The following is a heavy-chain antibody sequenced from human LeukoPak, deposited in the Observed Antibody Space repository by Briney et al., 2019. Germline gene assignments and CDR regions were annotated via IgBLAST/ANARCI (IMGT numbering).Heavy chain of an antibody. CDR3: ARELPRGVATADY. D-gene: IGHD5-12*01. J-gene: IGHJ4*02. Sequence: GRSLRLSCAASGFTFSSYAMHWVRQAPGKGLEWVAVISYDGSNKYYADSVKGRFTISRDNSKNTLYLQMNSLRAEDTAVYYCARELPRGVATADYWGQGTLVTVSS. V-gene: IGHV3-30-3*01. CDR2: ISYDGSNK. CDR1: GFTFSSYA.